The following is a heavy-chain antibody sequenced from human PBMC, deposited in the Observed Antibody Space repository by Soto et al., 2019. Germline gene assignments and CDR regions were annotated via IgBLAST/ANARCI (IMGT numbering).Heavy chain of an antibody. D-gene: IGHD3-9*01. CDR3: ARSPIFYDILTGYSSRPRDYYGMDV. CDR2: ISAYNGNT. Sequence: ASAKVSCKASGYTFTGYGISWVRQAPGQGLEWMGWISAYNGNTNYAQKLQGRVTMTTDTSTSTAYMELRSLRSDDTAVYYCARSPIFYDILTGYSSRPRDYYGMDVWGQGTTVTVSS. CDR1: GYTFTGYG. V-gene: IGHV1-18*04. J-gene: IGHJ6*02.